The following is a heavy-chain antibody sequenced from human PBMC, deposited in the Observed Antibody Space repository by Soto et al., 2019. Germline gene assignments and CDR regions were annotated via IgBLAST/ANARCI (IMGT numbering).Heavy chain of an antibody. J-gene: IGHJ4*02. D-gene: IGHD1-26*01. V-gene: IGHV3-21*06. CDR1: GVSFSDYS. CDR3: ARSGELLQTFDS. Sequence: LRLSCVVSGVSFSDYSMNWVRQAPGEGLEWVSLITGSSEYKYYAGSVKGRFTVSRDNAKNSLYLQMNSLTVEDTAVYYCARSGELLQTFDSWGQGTLVTVSS. CDR2: ITGSSEYK.